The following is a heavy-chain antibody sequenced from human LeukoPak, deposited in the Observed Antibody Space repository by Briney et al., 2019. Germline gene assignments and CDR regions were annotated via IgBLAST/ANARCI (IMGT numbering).Heavy chain of an antibody. Sequence: GGSLRLSCAASGFTFSDYYMSWIRQAPGKGLEWVSYISSSGNTIYYADSVKGRFTISRDNAKNSLYLQMNSLRAEDTAVYYCAREGRRYYYYMDVWGKGTTVTVSS. V-gene: IGHV3-11*01. CDR2: ISSSGNTI. J-gene: IGHJ6*03. CDR3: AREGRRYYYYMDV. D-gene: IGHD3-10*01. CDR1: GFTFSDYY.